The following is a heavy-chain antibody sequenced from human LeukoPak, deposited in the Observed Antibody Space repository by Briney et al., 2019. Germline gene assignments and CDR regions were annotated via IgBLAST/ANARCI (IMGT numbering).Heavy chain of an antibody. Sequence: GASVKVSCKASGYTFTSYDINWVRQATGQALEWMVWMNPNSGNTGYAQKFQGRVTMTRNTSISTAYMELSSLRSEDTAVYYCARTESVDCSSTSCSYYYYYYYMDVWGKGTTVTVSS. CDR3: ARTESVDCSSTSCSYYYYYYYMDV. CDR2: MNPNSGNT. D-gene: IGHD2-2*01. J-gene: IGHJ6*03. CDR1: GYTFTSYD. V-gene: IGHV1-8*01.